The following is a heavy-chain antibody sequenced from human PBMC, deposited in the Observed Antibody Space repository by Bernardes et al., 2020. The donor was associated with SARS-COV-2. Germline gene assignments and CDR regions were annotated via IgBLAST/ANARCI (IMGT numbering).Heavy chain of an antibody. Sequence: GGSLRLSCTVSGFTFSAYSMNWVRQAPGTGLEWVSYISSSSSTIYYSDSVKGRFTISRDNAKKSLYLQMNSLRAEDTAVYYCARVWDSSGPDVGDYWGQGTLVTVSS. CDR3: ARVWDSSGPDVGDY. J-gene: IGHJ4*02. V-gene: IGHV3-48*01. CDR2: ISSSSSTI. CDR1: GFTFSAYS. D-gene: IGHD3-22*01.